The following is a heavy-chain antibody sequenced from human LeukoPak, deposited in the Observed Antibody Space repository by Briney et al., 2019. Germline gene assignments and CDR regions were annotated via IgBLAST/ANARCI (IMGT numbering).Heavy chain of an antibody. CDR1: GFTFSSYA. CDR3: AKDFSVAGLYGMDV. J-gene: IGHJ6*02. CDR2: ISGSGGST. V-gene: IGHV3-23*01. Sequence: GGSLRLSCAASGFTFSSYAMSWVRQAPGKGLEWVSAISGSGGSTYYADSVKGRFTISRDNSKNTLYLQMNSLRAEDTAVYYCAKDFSVAGLYGMDVWGQGTTVTVTS. D-gene: IGHD6-19*01.